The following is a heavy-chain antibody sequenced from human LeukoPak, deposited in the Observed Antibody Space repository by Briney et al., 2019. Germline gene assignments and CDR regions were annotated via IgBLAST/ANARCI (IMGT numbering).Heavy chain of an antibody. CDR2: ISGNGGST. D-gene: IGHD2-21*02. Sequence: GSLRLSCAASAFTFSNYVMSWVRQAPGKGLEWVSAISGNGGSTYYADSVKGRFTISRDNSKDTLFLQMHSLRPGDTAVYYCVREDTPATANYWGQGTLVTISS. V-gene: IGHV3-23*01. J-gene: IGHJ4*02. CDR1: AFTFSNYV. CDR3: VREDTPATANY.